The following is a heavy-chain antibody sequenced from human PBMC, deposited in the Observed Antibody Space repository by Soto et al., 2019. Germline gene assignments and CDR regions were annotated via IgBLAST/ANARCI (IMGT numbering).Heavy chain of an antibody. J-gene: IGHJ4*01. Sequence: QVQLQESGPGLVKPSETLSLTCTISGGSISSYYWSWIRQPPGKGLEWIGYIYDSGSTNYNPSLKTRVAISLDTSNNPSALNLTSVTASDTAVYYCAAPPRYRGHGTLVTVSS. V-gene: IGHV4-59*01. CDR2: IYDSGST. CDR1: GGSISSYY. D-gene: IGHD6-6*01. CDR3: AAPPRY.